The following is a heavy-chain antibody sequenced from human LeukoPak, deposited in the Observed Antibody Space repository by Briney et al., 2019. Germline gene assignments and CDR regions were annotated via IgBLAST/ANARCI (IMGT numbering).Heavy chain of an antibody. V-gene: IGHV3-30-3*01. CDR2: ISYDGSNK. D-gene: IGHD4-17*01. J-gene: IGHJ4*02. Sequence: GGSLRLSCAASGFTFSTYAMHWVRQVPGKGLEWVAVISYDGSNKYYADSVKGRFTISRDNSKNTLYLQMNSLRAEDTAVYYCARERYGDYAYYFDYWGQGTLVTVSS. CDR3: ARERYGDYAYYFDY. CDR1: GFTFSTYA.